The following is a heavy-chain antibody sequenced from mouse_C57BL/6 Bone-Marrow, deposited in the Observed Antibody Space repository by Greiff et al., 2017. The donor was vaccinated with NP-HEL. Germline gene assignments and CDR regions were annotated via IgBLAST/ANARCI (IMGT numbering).Heavy chain of an antibody. CDR3: ARGITTVVEDY. V-gene: IGHV1-52*01. CDR1: GYTFTSYW. Sequence: QVQLQQPGAELVRPGSSVKLSCKASGYTFTSYWMHWVKQRPIQGLEWIGNIDPSDSETHSNQKFKDKATLTVDKSSSTAYMPLSSLTSEDSAVYYGARGITTVVEDYWGQGTTLTVSS. D-gene: IGHD1-1*01. CDR2: IDPSDSET. J-gene: IGHJ2*01.